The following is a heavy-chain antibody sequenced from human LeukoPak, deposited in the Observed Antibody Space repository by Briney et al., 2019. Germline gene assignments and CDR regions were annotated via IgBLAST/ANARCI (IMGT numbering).Heavy chain of an antibody. J-gene: IGHJ6*02. Sequence: GESLKISCKGSGYSFTSYWVSWVRQMPGKGLGWMGRIDPSDSYTNYSPSFQGHVTISADKSISTAYLQWSSLKASDTAMYYCARHRFQFWYYYYGMDVWGQGTTVTVSS. V-gene: IGHV5-10-1*01. D-gene: IGHD3-16*02. CDR1: GYSFTSYW. CDR3: ARHRFQFWYYYYGMDV. CDR2: IDPSDSYT.